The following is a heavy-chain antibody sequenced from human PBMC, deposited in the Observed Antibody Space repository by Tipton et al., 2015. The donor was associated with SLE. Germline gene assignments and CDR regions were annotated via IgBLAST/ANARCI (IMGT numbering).Heavy chain of an antibody. J-gene: IGHJ6*02. D-gene: IGHD2-2*01. CDR1: GYTFTNFG. Sequence: QLVQSGPEVRKPGASVKVSCKASGYTFTNFGISWVRQAPGQGLEWMGWINPNSGGTNYAQKFQGRVTMTRDTSISTAYMELSRLRSDDTAVYYCARPGCSSTSCYYYGMDVWGQGTTVTVSS. CDR2: INPNSGGT. V-gene: IGHV1-2*02. CDR3: ARPGCSSTSCYYYGMDV.